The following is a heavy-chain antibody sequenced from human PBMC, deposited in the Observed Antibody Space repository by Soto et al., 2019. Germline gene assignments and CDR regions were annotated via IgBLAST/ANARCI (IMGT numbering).Heavy chain of an antibody. D-gene: IGHD3-3*01. CDR2: IYSGGST. CDR1: GFTVSSNY. Sequence: GGSLRLSCAASGFTVSSNYMSWVRQAPGKGLEWVSVIYSGGSTYYADSVKGRFTISRDNSKNTLYLQMNSLRAEDTAVYYCARVLRFLESYYFHYCGQGTLVTVSS. CDR3: ARVLRFLESYYFHY. V-gene: IGHV3-53*01. J-gene: IGHJ4*02.